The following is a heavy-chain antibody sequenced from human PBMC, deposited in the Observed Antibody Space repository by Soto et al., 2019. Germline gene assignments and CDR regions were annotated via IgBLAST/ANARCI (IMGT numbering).Heavy chain of an antibody. D-gene: IGHD5-18*01. Sequence: PSETLSLTCTVSGGSISSGDYYWSWIRQPPGKGLEWIGYIYYSGSTYYNPSLKSRVTISVDTSKNQFSLKLSSVTAADTAVYYCARAPVDTAISYYYYGMDVWGQGTTVTVSS. V-gene: IGHV4-30-4*01. J-gene: IGHJ6*02. CDR1: GGSISSGDYY. CDR2: IYYSGST. CDR3: ARAPVDTAISYYYYGMDV.